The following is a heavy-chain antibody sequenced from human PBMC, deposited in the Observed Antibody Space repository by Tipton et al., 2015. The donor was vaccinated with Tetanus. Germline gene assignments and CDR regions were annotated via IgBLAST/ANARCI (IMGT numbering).Heavy chain of an antibody. V-gene: IGHV4-59*01. Sequence: TLSLTCTVSGGSMSTYYWSWIRQPPGKGLEYIGYILYGGSTHYSPSLKSRVTLSADPSKNQFSLKLSSVTAADTAVYYCARIHDFWSGYFDFWGQGTLVTVSS. CDR2: ILYGGST. J-gene: IGHJ4*02. CDR3: ARIHDFWSGYFDF. D-gene: IGHD3-3*01. CDR1: GGSMSTYY.